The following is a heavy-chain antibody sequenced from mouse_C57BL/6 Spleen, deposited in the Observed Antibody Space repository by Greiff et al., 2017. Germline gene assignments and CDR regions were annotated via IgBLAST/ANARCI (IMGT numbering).Heavy chain of an antibody. CDR1: GYAFSSSW. CDR2: IYPGDGDT. V-gene: IGHV1-82*01. J-gene: IGHJ4*01. CDR3: ARETAQSPMDY. Sequence: QVQLQQSGPELVKPGASVKISCKASGYAFSSSWMNWVKQRPGKGLEWIGRIYPGDGDTNYNGKFKGKATLTADKSSSTAYMQLSSLTSEDSAVYFCARETAQSPMDYWGQGTSVTVSS. D-gene: IGHD3-2*02.